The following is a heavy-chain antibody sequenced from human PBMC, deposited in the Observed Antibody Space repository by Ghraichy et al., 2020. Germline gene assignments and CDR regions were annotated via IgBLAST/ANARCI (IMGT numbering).Heavy chain of an antibody. CDR1: GYTFTGYY. J-gene: IGHJ5*02. D-gene: IGHD6-19*01. Sequence: SVKVSCKASGYTFTGYYMHWVRQAPGQGLEWMGWINPNSGGTNYAQKFQGRVTMTRDTSISTAYMELSRLRSDDTAVYYCARNRPGIAVAGTSHWFDPWGQGTLVTVSS. CDR3: ARNRPGIAVAGTSHWFDP. CDR2: INPNSGGT. V-gene: IGHV1-2*02.